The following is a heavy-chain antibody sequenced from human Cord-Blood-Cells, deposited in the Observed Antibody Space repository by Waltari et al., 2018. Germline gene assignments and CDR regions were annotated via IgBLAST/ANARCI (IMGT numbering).Heavy chain of an antibody. J-gene: IGHJ3*02. CDR1: GYTFTSYA. CDR2: INAGNGNT. Sequence: QVQLVQSGAEVKKPGASVKVSCKASGYTFTSYAIHWVRQAPGQRLEWMGWINAGNGNTKYSQKFQGRVTITRDTSASTAYMELSSLRSEDTAVYYCAGGLSGYSSSWYAFDIWGQGTMVTVSS. CDR3: AGGLSGYSSSWYAFDI. V-gene: IGHV1-3*01. D-gene: IGHD6-13*01.